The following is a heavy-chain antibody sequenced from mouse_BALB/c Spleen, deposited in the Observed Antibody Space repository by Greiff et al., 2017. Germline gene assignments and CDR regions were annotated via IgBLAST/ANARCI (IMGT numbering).Heavy chain of an antibody. CDR3: ARPITTVEGGFAY. CDR1: GFSLTSYG. V-gene: IGHV2-9*02. CDR2: IWAGGST. Sequence: QVQLKQSGPGLVAPSQSLSITCTVSGFSLTSYGVHWVRQPPGKGLEWLGVIWAGGSTTYNSALMSRLSISKDNSKSQVVLKMNSLQTDDTAMYYCARPITTVEGGFAYWGQGTLVTVSA. J-gene: IGHJ3*01. D-gene: IGHD1-1*01.